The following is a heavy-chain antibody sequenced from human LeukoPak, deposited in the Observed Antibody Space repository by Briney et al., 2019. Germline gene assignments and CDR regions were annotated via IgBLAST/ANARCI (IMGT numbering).Heavy chain of an antibody. V-gene: IGHV3-23*01. D-gene: IGHD6-13*01. CDR1: GFTFSNYV. CDR2: ISGSGGST. Sequence: PGGSLRLSCAGSGFTFSNYVMSWVRQAPGKGLEWVSAISGSGGSTYYADSVKGRFTISRDNSKNTLYLQVNSLRGEDTAVYYCAKGRGTAAALSSFDYWGQGTLVTVSS. J-gene: IGHJ4*02. CDR3: AKGRGTAAALSSFDY.